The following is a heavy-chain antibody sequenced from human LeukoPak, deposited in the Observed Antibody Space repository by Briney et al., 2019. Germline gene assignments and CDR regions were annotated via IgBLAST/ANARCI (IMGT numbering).Heavy chain of an antibody. D-gene: IGHD3-22*01. CDR1: GASICSYY. CDR2: IYYSGSA. J-gene: IGHJ5*02. V-gene: IGHV4-59*01. CDR3: VNSGYYFGWFDP. Sequence: SETLSLTCTVSGASICSYYWSWIRQPPGKGLEWIGYIYYSGSANYNPSLESRVTISVDTSKNQFSLKLTSVTAADTAVYYCVNSGYYFGWFDPWGQGTLVTVSS.